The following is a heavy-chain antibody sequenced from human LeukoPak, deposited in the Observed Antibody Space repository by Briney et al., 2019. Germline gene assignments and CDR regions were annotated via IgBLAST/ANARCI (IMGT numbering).Heavy chain of an antibody. CDR3: ARGEEQWLFNWFDP. J-gene: IGHJ5*02. CDR1: GFTFSDYY. CDR2: ISSSGSTI. V-gene: IGHV3-11*04. Sequence: PGGSLRLSCAASGFTFSDYYMSWIRQAPGKGLEWVSYISSSGSTIYYADSVKGRFTISRDNAKNSLYLQMNSLRVEDTAVYYCARGEEQWLFNWFDPWGQGTLVTVSS. D-gene: IGHD6-19*01.